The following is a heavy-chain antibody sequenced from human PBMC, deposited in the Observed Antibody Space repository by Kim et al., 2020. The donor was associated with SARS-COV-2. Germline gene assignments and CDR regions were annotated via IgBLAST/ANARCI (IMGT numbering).Heavy chain of an antibody. J-gene: IGHJ4*02. V-gene: IGHV3-30*07. Sequence: ADPVKGGFTISRDNSKNTLYLQMNSLRAEDTAVYYCAREDIVVVPAIDYWGQGTLVTVSS. CDR3: AREDIVVVPAIDY. D-gene: IGHD2-2*01.